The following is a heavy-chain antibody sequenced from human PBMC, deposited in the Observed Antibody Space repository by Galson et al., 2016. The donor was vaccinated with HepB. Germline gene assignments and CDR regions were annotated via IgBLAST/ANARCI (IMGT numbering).Heavy chain of an antibody. CDR3: ASGGRRVPFDY. Sequence: SETLSLTCAVSGGSVRSANWWSWVRQSQSPGRGLEWIGEIFHSGSTHYNPSFRSRVTISLDESKNHLSLKLTSVTAADTAVYYCASGGRRVPFDYWGQGTLVTVSS. D-gene: IGHD2-2*01. CDR1: GGSVRSANW. V-gene: IGHV4-4*02. J-gene: IGHJ4*02. CDR2: IFHSGST.